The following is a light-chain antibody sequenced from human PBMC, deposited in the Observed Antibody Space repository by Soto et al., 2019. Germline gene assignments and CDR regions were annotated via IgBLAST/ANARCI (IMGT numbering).Light chain of an antibody. V-gene: IGLV2-23*01. CDR1: SSDVWTYNL. CDR3: CSYATSGYV. J-gene: IGLJ1*01. Sequence: QSALAQPASVSGSPGQSITISCTGTSSDVWTYNLVSWYQQHPGKAPKLMIYEGSKRPSGGSNRFSGSKSGNTASLTISGLQAEDEADYYCCSYATSGYVFGTGTKVTVL. CDR2: EGS.